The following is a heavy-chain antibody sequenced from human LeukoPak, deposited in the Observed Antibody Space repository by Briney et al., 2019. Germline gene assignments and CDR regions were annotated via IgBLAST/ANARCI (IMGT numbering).Heavy chain of an antibody. J-gene: IGHJ4*02. CDR3: ATMVGADFDY. CDR1: GGPLDSFY. CDR2: IYYSGNT. D-gene: IGHD1-26*01. V-gene: IGHV4-59*01. Sequence: SETLSLTCTVSGGPLDSFYWSWVRQPPGKGLEWIGYIYYSGNTNYNPSLNSRVTISIDTAKSQFSLKLRSVTAADTAVYYCATMVGADFDYWGQGTLVTVSS.